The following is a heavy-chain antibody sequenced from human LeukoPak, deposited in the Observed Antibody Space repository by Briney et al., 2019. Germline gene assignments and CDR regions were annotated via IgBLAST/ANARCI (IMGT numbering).Heavy chain of an antibody. J-gene: IGHJ4*02. Sequence: PGGSLRLSRAASGFTFSSYEMNWVRQAPGKGLEWISAISGSSSNVYYAASVRGRFTISRDNAKNSLYLQLNTMRAEDTAVYYCARGFRDTAMFLDYWGQGTLVTVSS. D-gene: IGHD5-18*01. CDR1: GFTFSSYE. CDR3: ARGFRDTAMFLDY. V-gene: IGHV3-48*03. CDR2: ISGSSSNV.